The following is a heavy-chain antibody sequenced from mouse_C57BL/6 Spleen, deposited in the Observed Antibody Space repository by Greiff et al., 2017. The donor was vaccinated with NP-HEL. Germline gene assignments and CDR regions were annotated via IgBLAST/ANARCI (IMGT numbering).Heavy chain of an antibody. CDR2: IDPSDSYT. V-gene: IGHV1-50*01. J-gene: IGHJ3*01. CDR3: ARRTFAY. CDR1: GYTFTSYW. Sequence: QVQLQQSGAELVKPGASVKLSCKASGYTFTSYWMQWVKQRPGQGLEWIGEIDPSDSYTNYNQKFKGKATLTVDTSSSTAYMQLSSLTSEDSAVYYCARRTFAYWGQGTLVTVSA.